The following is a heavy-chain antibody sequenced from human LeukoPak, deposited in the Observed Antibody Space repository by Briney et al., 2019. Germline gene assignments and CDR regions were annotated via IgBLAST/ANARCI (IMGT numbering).Heavy chain of an antibody. J-gene: IGHJ4*02. CDR2: IYYSGST. D-gene: IGHD1-26*01. CDR1: GGSFSSGDYY. Sequence: PSETLSLTCTVSGGSFSSGDYYWSWIRQPPGKGLEWIGHIYYSGSTFYNPSLKSRIAMSVDASKIQFSLKLSSVTAADTAVYYCARGSEWGLPFDYWGQGTLVTVSS. CDR3: ARGSEWGLPFDY. V-gene: IGHV4-30-4*01.